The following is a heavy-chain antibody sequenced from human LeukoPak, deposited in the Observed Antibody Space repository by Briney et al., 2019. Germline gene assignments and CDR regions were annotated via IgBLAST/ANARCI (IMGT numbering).Heavy chain of an antibody. Sequence: PSQTLSLTCTVSGGSISSGGYYWSWIRQHPGKGLEWIGYIYYSGSTYYNPSLKSRVTISVDTSKNQFSLKLSSVTAADTAVYYCARYCSSTSCYPSDYYYYGMDVWGKGTTVTVSS. V-gene: IGHV4-31*03. CDR3: ARYCSSTSCYPSDYYYYGMDV. CDR2: IYYSGST. CDR1: GGSISSGGYY. J-gene: IGHJ6*04. D-gene: IGHD2-2*01.